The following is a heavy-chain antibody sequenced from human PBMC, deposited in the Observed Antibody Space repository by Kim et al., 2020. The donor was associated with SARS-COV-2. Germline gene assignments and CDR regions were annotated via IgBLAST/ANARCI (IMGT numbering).Heavy chain of an antibody. CDR3: ARDDRDFWGTLETDY. V-gene: IGHV3-30-3*01. Sequence: GGSLRLSCAASGFTFSSYAMHWVRQAPGKGLEWVAVISYDGSNKYYADSVKGRFTISRDNSKNTLYLQMNSLRAEDTAVYYCARDDRDFWGTLETDYWGQGTLVTVSS. D-gene: IGHD3-3*01. CDR1: GFTFSSYA. CDR2: ISYDGSNK. J-gene: IGHJ4*02.